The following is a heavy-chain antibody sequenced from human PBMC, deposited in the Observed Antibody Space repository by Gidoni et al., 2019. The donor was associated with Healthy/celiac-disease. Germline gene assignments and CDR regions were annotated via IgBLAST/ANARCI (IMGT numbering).Heavy chain of an antibody. V-gene: IGHV1-8*01. D-gene: IGHD3-10*01. J-gene: IGHJ5*02. CDR3: ARSLWFGDNSKDGSLDWFDP. CDR1: GYTFTSYD. Sequence: QVQLVQSGAEVKKPGASVKVSCKASGYTFTSYDINWVRQATGQGLEWMGWMNPNSGNTGYAQKFQGRVTMTRNTSISTAYMELSSLRSEDTAVYYCARSLWFGDNSKDGSLDWFDPWGQGTLVTVSS. CDR2: MNPNSGNT.